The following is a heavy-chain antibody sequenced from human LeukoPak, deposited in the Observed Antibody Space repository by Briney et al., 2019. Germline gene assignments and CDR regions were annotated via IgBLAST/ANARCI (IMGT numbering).Heavy chain of an antibody. D-gene: IGHD3-16*01. J-gene: IGHJ4*02. CDR3: ARVVWVSGPFDY. Sequence: GGSLRLSCAASGFTVSSNYMSWVRQTPGKGLEWVSAIYSGDSTYYAYSVKGRFTISRDYSKNTLYLQMNGLRAEDTAVYYCARVVWVSGPFDYWGQGTPVTVSS. V-gene: IGHV3-53*01. CDR2: IYSGDST. CDR1: GFTVSSNY.